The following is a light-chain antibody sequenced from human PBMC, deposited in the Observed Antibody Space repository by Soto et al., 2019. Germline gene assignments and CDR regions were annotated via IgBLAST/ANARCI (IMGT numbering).Light chain of an antibody. CDR1: QGIGNY. Sequence: DIQMTQSPSSLSASVGDRVTITCRASQGIGNYLAWYQQRPGKVPKLLIYAASTLQSGVPSRFSGSGSGPDFTLTISSLQPEDVATYYCQKYDHAPPTFGGGTKVDVK. CDR2: AAS. V-gene: IGKV1-27*01. CDR3: QKYDHAPPT. J-gene: IGKJ4*01.